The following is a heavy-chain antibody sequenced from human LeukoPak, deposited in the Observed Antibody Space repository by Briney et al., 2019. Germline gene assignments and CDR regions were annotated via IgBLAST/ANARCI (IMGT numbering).Heavy chain of an antibody. CDR3: ATGSGLWSPDY. CDR2: INTDGSST. J-gene: IGHJ4*02. CDR1: GLTFSSYW. D-gene: IGHD5-18*01. Sequence: GGSLTLSCSASGLTFSSYWMHWVRQAPGKGLVWVARINTDGSSTSYADSVKGRLTISRDNAKNRLYVQMNSLRAEDTAVYYCATGSGLWSPDYWGQGTLVTVSS. V-gene: IGHV3-74*01.